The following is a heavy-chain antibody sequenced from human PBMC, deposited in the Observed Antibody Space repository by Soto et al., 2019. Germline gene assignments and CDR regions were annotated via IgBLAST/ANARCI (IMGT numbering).Heavy chain of an antibody. Sequence: PSETLSLTCAVSGGSISSGGYSLSWIRQPPGKGLEWIGYIYHSGSTYYNPSLKSRVTISVDTSKNQFSLKLSSVTAADTAVYYCARVYYSSSTNWFDPWGQGTLVTVSS. J-gene: IGHJ5*02. CDR1: GGSISSGGYS. V-gene: IGHV4-30-2*05. CDR2: IYHSGST. CDR3: ARVYYSSSTNWFDP. D-gene: IGHD6-13*01.